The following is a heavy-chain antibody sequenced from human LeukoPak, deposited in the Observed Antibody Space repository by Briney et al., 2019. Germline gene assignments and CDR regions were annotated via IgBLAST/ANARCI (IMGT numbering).Heavy chain of an antibody. CDR2: IYYSGST. D-gene: IGHD3-10*01. CDR1: GGSFSGYY. CDR3: ARASVRNYYYMDV. J-gene: IGHJ6*03. V-gene: IGHV4-34*01. Sequence: SETLSLTCAVYGGSFSGYYWSWIRQPPGKGLEWIGSIYYSGSTYYNPSLKSRVTISVDTSKNQFSLKLSSVTAADTAVYYCARASVRNYYYMDVWGKGTTVTVSS.